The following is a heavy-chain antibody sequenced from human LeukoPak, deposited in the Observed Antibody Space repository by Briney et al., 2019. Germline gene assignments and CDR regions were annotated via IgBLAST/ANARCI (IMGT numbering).Heavy chain of an antibody. V-gene: IGHV3-21*04. J-gene: IGHJ4*02. CDR3: AKSYSSSSSAYQTD. CDR2: ISSSSSYI. CDR1: GFTFSSYS. Sequence: GGSPRLSCAASGFTFSSYSMNWVRQAPGKGLEWVSSISSSSSYIYYADSVKGRFTISRDNAKNSLYLQMNSLRAEDTAVYYCAKSYSSSSSAYQTDWGQGTLVTVSS. D-gene: IGHD6-13*01.